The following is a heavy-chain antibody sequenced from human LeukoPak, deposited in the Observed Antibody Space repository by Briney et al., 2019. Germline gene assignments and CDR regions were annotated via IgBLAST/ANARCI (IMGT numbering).Heavy chain of an antibody. V-gene: IGHV1-69*04. CDR3: ARDAISVSGYSPYDAFDI. CDR2: IIPILGIA. J-gene: IGHJ3*02. Sequence: ASVKVSCKASGGTFSSYAISWVRQAPGQGLEWMGRIIPILGIANYAQKFQGRVTITADKSTSTAYMELSSLRSEDTAVYYCARDAISVSGYSPYDAFDIWGQGTMVTVSS. CDR1: GGTFSSYA. D-gene: IGHD3-22*01.